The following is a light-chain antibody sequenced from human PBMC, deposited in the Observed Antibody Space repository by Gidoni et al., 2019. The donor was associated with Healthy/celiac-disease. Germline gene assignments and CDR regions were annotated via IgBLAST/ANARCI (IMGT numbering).Light chain of an antibody. V-gene: IGKV3-15*01. Sequence: EIVMTQSPAPLSVSPGERATLSCRASQSVSSNLAWYQQKPGQAPRLLIYGASTRATGIPARFSGSGSGTEFTLTISGLQSEDFAVYYCQQYNNWPPLTFXGXTKVEIK. CDR2: GAS. CDR1: QSVSSN. J-gene: IGKJ4*01. CDR3: QQYNNWPPLT.